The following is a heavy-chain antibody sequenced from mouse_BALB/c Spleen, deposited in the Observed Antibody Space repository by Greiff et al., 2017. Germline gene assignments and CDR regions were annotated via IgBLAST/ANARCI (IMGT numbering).Heavy chain of an antibody. CDR1: GFTFSSYT. J-gene: IGHJ3*01. CDR3: ARQELGAWFAY. V-gene: IGHV5-12-2*01. CDR2: ISNGGGST. D-gene: IGHD4-1*01. Sequence: DVKLQESGGGLVQPGGSLKLSCAASGFTFSSYTMSWVRQTPEKRLEWVAYISNGGGSTYYPDTVKGRFTISRDNAKNTLYLQMSSLKSEDTAMYYCARQELGAWFAYWGQGTLVTVSA.